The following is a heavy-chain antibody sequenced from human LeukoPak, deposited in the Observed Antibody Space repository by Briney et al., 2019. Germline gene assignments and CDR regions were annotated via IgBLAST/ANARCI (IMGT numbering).Heavy chain of an antibody. CDR3: VSDRNY. CDR1: GGSLSYPGYS. CDR2: VYPGATT. J-gene: IGHJ4*02. Sequence: SETSSLTCSVSGGSLSYPGYSWSWIRQQSGRGLEWIGYVYPGATTSYNPSLGSRVTISADTSKNQFYLQLTSVTAADTAVYYCVSDRNYWGRGMLVTVSS. V-gene: IGHV4-31*03.